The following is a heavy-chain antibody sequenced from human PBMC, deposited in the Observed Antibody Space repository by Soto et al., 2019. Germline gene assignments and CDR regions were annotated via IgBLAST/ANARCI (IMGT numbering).Heavy chain of an antibody. CDR3: ATDPEPHNWFDP. CDR1: GYSNTRYR. CDR2: ISSYNCNT. V-gene: IGHV1-18*01. J-gene: IGHJ5*02. Sequence: PVKVACKTVGYSNTRYRSSWGRNAPGQGLEWMVWISSYNCNTNYAQKLQGRVTMTTDTSTSTAYMELRSLRSDFTAVYYCATDPEPHNWFDPWGQGPLVTVSS.